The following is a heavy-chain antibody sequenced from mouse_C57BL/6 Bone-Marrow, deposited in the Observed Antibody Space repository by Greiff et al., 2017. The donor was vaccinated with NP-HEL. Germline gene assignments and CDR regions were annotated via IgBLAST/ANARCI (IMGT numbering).Heavy chain of an antibody. Sequence: EVQLVESEGGLVQPGSSMKLSCTASGFTFSDYYMAWVRQVPEKGLEWVANINYDGSSTYYLDSLKSRFIISRDNAKNILYLQMSSLKSEDTATYYCARDSSGYEAMDYWGQGTSVTVSS. D-gene: IGHD3-2*02. CDR2: INYDGSST. V-gene: IGHV5-16*01. CDR3: ARDSSGYEAMDY. J-gene: IGHJ4*01. CDR1: GFTFSDYY.